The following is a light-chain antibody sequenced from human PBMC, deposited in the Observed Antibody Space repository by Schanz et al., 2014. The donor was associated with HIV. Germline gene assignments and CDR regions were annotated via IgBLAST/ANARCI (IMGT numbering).Light chain of an antibody. J-gene: IGLJ2*01. V-gene: IGLV1-40*01. CDR3: SSFAGNNKLL. CDR1: SSNIGAGYH. CDR2: GNG. Sequence: QSVLTQPPSVSGAPGQRVTISCTGSSSNIGAGYHVHWYQQLPGTAPKLLISGNGNRPSGVPDRFSVSKSGTSASLAITGLQSGDEADYYCSSFAGNNKLLFGGGTKLTVL.